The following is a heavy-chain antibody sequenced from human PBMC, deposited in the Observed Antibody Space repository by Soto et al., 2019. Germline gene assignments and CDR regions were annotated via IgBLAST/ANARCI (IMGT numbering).Heavy chain of an antibody. V-gene: IGHV1-46*01. D-gene: IGHD3-3*01. CDR1: GYTFTSYY. Sequence: ASVKVSCKASGYTFTSYYMHWVRQAPGQGLEWMGIINPSGGSTSYAQKFQGRVTMTRDTSTSTVYMELSSLRSEDTAVHYCAIIWATIFGVVPDFDYWGQGTLVTVSS. J-gene: IGHJ4*02. CDR2: INPSGGST. CDR3: AIIWATIFGVVPDFDY.